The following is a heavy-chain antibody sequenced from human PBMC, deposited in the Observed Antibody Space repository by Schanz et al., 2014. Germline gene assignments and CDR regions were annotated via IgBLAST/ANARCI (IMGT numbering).Heavy chain of an antibody. J-gene: IGHJ4*02. CDR2: TNGDGTNA. Sequence: EVKLVESGGGAVRPGGSLRLSCAASGFTLSSYWMHWVRQVPGKGLEWVSCTNGDGTNAKYADSVKGRFSISRDNAKNSLFLQMNRLRAEDTALYYCAIIGVMVAVAGTRADYWGQGTLVTVSS. CDR1: GFTLSSYW. CDR3: AIIGVMVAVAGTRADY. D-gene: IGHD6-19*01. V-gene: IGHV3-74*01.